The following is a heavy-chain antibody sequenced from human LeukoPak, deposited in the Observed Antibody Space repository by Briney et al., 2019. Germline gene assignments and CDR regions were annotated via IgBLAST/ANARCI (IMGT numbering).Heavy chain of an antibody. J-gene: IGHJ6*02. D-gene: IGHD6-13*01. CDR1: GYTFTSYY. Sequence: ASVKVSCKASGYTFTSYYMHWVRQAPGQGLEWMGIINPSGGSTSYAQKFQGRVTMTRDTSTSTVYVELSSLRSEDTAVYYCARDWGLIAAAGTDYYYGMDVWGQGTTVTVSS. CDR3: ARDWGLIAAAGTDYYYGMDV. CDR2: INPSGGST. V-gene: IGHV1-46*01.